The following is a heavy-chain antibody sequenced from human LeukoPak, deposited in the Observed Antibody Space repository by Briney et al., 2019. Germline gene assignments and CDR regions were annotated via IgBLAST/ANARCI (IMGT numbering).Heavy chain of an antibody. J-gene: IGHJ4*02. CDR2: MNPNSGNT. D-gene: IGHD6-19*01. Sequence: GASVKVSCKASGYTFTSYDINWVRQATGQGLEWMGWMNPNSGNTGYARKFQGRVTMTRNTSISTAYMELSSLRSEDTAVYYCARGRVSSGKDYWGQGTLVSVSS. V-gene: IGHV1-8*01. CDR3: ARGRVSSGKDY. CDR1: GYTFTSYD.